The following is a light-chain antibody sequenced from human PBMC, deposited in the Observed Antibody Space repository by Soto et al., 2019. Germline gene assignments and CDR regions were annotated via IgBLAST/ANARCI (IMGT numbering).Light chain of an antibody. V-gene: IGKV3-15*01. CDR2: GAS. CDR3: QQYNNWPPWT. CDR1: QSVSSN. J-gene: IGKJ1*01. Sequence: IVLAHSPGTLSFSPGERATLSCRGSQSVSSNLAWYQQKPGQAPRLLIYGASTRATGIPARFSGSGSGTEFTLTISSLQSEDFAVYYCQQYNNWPPWTFGQGTKVDIK.